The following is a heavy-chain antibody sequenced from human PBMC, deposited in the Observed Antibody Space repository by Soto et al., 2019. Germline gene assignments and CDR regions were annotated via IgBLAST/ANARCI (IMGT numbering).Heavy chain of an antibody. CDR3: ASTLGYCSGGSCYSHAFDI. J-gene: IGHJ3*02. CDR2: IYYSGST. CDR1: GGSISSSSYY. D-gene: IGHD2-15*01. Sequence: SETLSLTCTVSGGSISSSSYYWGWIRQPPGKGLEWIGSIYYSGSTYYNPSLKSRVTISVDTSKNQFSLKLSSVTAADTAVYYCASTLGYCSGGSCYSHAFDIWGQGTMVTVSS. V-gene: IGHV4-39*01.